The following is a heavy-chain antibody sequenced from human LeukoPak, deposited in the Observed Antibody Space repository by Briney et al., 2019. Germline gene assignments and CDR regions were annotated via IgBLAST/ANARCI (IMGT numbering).Heavy chain of an antibody. V-gene: IGHV3-30*18. CDR1: GFTFSSYG. D-gene: IGHD5-18*01. Sequence: GGSLRLSCAASGFTFSSYGMHWVRQAPGKGLEWVAVISCDGSNKYYADSVKGRSTISRDNSKNTLYLQMNSLRAEDTAVYYCAKTREGGYSYGYDADYWGQGTLVTVSS. J-gene: IGHJ4*02. CDR2: ISCDGSNK. CDR3: AKTREGGYSYGYDADY.